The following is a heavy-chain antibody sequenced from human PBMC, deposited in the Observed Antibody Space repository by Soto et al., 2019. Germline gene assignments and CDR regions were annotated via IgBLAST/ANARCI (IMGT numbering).Heavy chain of an antibody. V-gene: IGHV3-74*01. Sequence: PGGSLRISCAASGFTFGTYWMHWFRQAPGKGLVWVSRINSGGGTTTYADSVKGRFTISRDNAKNTLYLQMNGLRAEDTAVYYCARWFTYGNFDYFDYWGQGTQVTVSS. CDR2: INSGGGTT. J-gene: IGHJ4*02. CDR3: ARWFTYGNFDYFDY. D-gene: IGHD3-10*01. CDR1: GFTFGTYW.